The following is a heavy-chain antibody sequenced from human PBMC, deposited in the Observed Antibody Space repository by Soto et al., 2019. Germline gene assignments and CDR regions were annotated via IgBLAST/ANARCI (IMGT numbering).Heavy chain of an antibody. Sequence: QITLKESGPTLVRPTQTLTLTCTFSGFSLTTSGVGVGWIRQPPGKALEWLALIYWDDDKLSRPSLKSRLINNKDNSKNQVVVTKTNVDPVGTDKYFCVKREMGSDVDNGGQGTLVTVSS. V-gene: IGHV2-5*02. CDR1: GFSLTTSGVG. CDR2: IYWDDDK. J-gene: IGHJ4*02. CDR3: VKREMGSDVDN. D-gene: IGHD1-26*01.